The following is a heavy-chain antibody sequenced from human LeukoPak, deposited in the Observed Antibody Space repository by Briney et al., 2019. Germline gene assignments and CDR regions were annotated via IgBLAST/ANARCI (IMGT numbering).Heavy chain of an antibody. CDR1: GYTFTSYG. Sequence: GASVKVSCKASGYTFTSYGISWVRQAPGQGLEWMGWISAYNGNTNYAQKLQGRVTMTTDTSTSTAYMGLGSLRSDDTAVYYCAVCIAAAGSSFDYWGQGTLVTASS. D-gene: IGHD6-13*01. CDR3: AVCIAAAGSSFDY. CDR2: ISAYNGNT. J-gene: IGHJ4*02. V-gene: IGHV1-18*01.